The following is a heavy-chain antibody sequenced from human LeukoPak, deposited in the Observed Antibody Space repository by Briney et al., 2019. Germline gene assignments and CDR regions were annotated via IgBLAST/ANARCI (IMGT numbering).Heavy chain of an antibody. J-gene: IGHJ5*02. CDR2: IIPIFGTA. CDR3: ARVGRSGYYPGPNWFDP. Sequence: SVKVSCKASGGTFISYAISWVRQAPGQGLEWMGGIIPIFGTANYAQKFQGRVTITADESTSTAYMELSSLRSEDTAVYYCARVGRSGYYPGPNWFDPWGQGTLVTVSS. D-gene: IGHD3-22*01. CDR1: GGTFISYA. V-gene: IGHV1-69*13.